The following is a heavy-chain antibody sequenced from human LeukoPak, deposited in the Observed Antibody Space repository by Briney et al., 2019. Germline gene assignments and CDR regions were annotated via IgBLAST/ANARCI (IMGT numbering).Heavy chain of an antibody. J-gene: IGHJ4*02. CDR1: GGSISSCY. Sequence: SKTLCLTCAVSGGSISSCYWSWIRQPPGKGLEWIGYIYYSGSTNYNPTLKSRVTISVDTSKSQFSLKLSSVTAADTAVYYCARVGQDYYGSGSYYQPFDYWGQGTLVTVSS. CDR3: ARVGQDYYGSGSYYQPFDY. V-gene: IGHV4-59*01. CDR2: IYYSGST. D-gene: IGHD3-10*01.